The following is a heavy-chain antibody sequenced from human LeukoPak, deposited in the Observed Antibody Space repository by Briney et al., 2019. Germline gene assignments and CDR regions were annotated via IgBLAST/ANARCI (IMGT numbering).Heavy chain of an antibody. V-gene: IGHV4-34*01. J-gene: IGHJ3*01. CDR2: INHSGST. Sequence: PSETLSLTCAVYGGSFSGYYWSWIRQPPGKGLEWIGEINHSGSTNYNPSLKSRATISVDTSKKQFSLKLSSVTAADTAVYYCARSRDRYWDAFDVWGQGTMVTVSS. D-gene: IGHD1-14*01. CDR3: ARSRDRYWDAFDV. CDR1: GGSFSGYY.